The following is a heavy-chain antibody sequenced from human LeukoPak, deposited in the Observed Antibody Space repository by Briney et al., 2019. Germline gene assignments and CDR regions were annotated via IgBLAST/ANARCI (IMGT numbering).Heavy chain of an antibody. V-gene: IGHV1-8*01. CDR3: ARGSRRDGYNTLFDY. Sequence: VASVTVSCKASGYTFTSYDINWVRQATGQGLEWMGWMNPNSANTGYSQKFQGRVTMTRNTSINTAYMELTSLRSEDTAVYYCARGSRRDGYNTLFDYCGQGTLVTVSS. J-gene: IGHJ4*02. D-gene: IGHD5-24*01. CDR2: MNPNSANT. CDR1: GYTFTSYD.